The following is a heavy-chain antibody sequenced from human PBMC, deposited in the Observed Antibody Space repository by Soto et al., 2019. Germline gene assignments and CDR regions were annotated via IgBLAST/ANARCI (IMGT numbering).Heavy chain of an antibody. CDR1: GAYISDFS. CDR3: ARETGKTRTSEAH. Sequence: QVQQQESGPGLVKPSDTLSLTCRVSGAYISDFSWSWIRQPAGKGLEWIGRITINGNTHKNPSWKRRTTRSIDASRNLFSLNLQSAPAADTALYYCARETGKTRTSEAHGGPGTQVTVSS. J-gene: IGHJ1*01. CDR2: ITINGNT. D-gene: IGHD3-10*01. V-gene: IGHV4-4*07.